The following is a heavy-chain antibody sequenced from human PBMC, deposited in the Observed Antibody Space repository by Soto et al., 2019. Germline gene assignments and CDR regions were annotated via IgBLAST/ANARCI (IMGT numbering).Heavy chain of an antibody. V-gene: IGHV1-18*01. D-gene: IGHD3-22*01. CDR1: GYTFTTYG. CDR3: ARGPTDYYDNSGNYFLDY. Sequence: QVQLVQSGAEVKKPGASVKVSCKASGYTFTTYGMSWVRQAPGQGLDWMGWISTYNGNTKYAERLQGRVTMTTATATRTAYMELRSLRSADTAVYYCARGPTDYYDNSGNYFLDYWGQGTLVTVSS. J-gene: IGHJ4*02. CDR2: ISTYNGNT.